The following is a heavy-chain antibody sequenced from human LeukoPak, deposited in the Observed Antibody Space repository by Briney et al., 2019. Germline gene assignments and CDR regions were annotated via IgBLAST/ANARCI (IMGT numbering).Heavy chain of an antibody. D-gene: IGHD2-15*01. J-gene: IGHJ5*02. CDR2: IDWDDDK. V-gene: IGHV2-70*11. Sequence: SGPALVKPTQTLTLTCTFSGFSLSSSGMCVSWIRQPPGKALEWLARIDWDDDKYHNTSLKTRLTISKDTSKNQVVLTMTNMDPVDTATYYCARMVSSYSWGLDPWGQGTLVTVSS. CDR3: ARMVSSYSWGLDP. CDR1: GFSLSSSGMC.